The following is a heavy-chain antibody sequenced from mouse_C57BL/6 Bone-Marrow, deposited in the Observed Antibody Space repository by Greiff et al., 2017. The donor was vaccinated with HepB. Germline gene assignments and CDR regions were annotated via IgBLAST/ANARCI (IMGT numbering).Heavy chain of an antibody. V-gene: IGHV1-69*01. CDR2: IDPSDSYT. CDR1: GYTFTSYW. Sequence: VQLQQPGAELVMPGASVKLSCKASGYTFTSYWMHWVKQRPGQGLEWIGEIDPSDSYTNYNQKFKGKSTLTVDKSSSTAYMQLSSLTSEDSAVYYCARRRNLSMDYWGQGTSVTVSS. CDR3: ARRRNLSMDY. J-gene: IGHJ4*01.